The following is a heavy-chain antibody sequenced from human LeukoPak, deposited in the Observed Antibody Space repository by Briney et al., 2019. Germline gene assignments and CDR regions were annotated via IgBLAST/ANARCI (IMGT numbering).Heavy chain of an antibody. V-gene: IGHV4-30-4*08. CDR3: ARSWGSRDWYFDP. J-gene: IGHJ2*01. Sequence: SETLSLTCTVSGGSVSGTSYYWGWIRQPPGKGLQWIGYIYYSGSTYYNPSLKSRLTISVDTSKNQFSLKLSSVTAADTAVYYCARSWGSRDWYFDPWGRGTLVTVSS. CDR1: GGSVSGTSYY. D-gene: IGHD7-27*01. CDR2: IYYSGST.